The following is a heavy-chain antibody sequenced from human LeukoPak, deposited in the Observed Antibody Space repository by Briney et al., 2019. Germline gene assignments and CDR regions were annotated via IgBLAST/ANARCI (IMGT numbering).Heavy chain of an antibody. CDR2: IYHSGST. CDR1: GGSVSSGAYS. D-gene: IGHD4-11*01. V-gene: IGHV4-30-2*01. Sequence: SETLSLTCAVSGGSVSSGAYSWSWIRQPPGKGLEWIGYIYHSGSTIYNPSLKSRVTMSVDTSKNQFSLKVTSLTAADTAVYYCARGRDHSNSEKEDWFDPWGQGTLVTVSS. CDR3: ARGRDHSNSEKEDWFDP. J-gene: IGHJ5*02.